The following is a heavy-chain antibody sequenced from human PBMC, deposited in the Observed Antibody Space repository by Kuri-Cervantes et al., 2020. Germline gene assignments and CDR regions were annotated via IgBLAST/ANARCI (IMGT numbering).Heavy chain of an antibody. CDR3: ARVNLSRYCSGGTCYSVFYMDV. D-gene: IGHD2-15*01. V-gene: IGHV4-59*12. CDR2: IYYSGST. J-gene: IGHJ6*03. CDR1: GGSFSGYY. Sequence: SQTLSLTCAVYGGSFSGYYWSWIRQPPGKGLEWIGYIYYSGSTNYNPSLQSRVTISVDKSKNQFSLKLSSVTAADTAVYYCARVNLSRYCSGGTCYSVFYMDVWGKGTTVTVSS.